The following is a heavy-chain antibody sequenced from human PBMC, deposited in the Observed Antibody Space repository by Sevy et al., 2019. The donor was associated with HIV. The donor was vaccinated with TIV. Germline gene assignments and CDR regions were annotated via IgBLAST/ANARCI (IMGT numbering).Heavy chain of an antibody. CDR2: IYYTGST. V-gene: IGHV4-30-4*01. CDR1: GGSISSGDYY. Sequence: SETLSLTCTVSGGSISSGDYYWGCIRQPPGKGLGGIGYIYYTGSTYYNPSLKSRVTISVDTSNNQFSLRLNSVTAADTAVYYCARVTSDWFDPWGQGTLVTVSS. D-gene: IGHD4-4*01. J-gene: IGHJ5*02. CDR3: ARVTSDWFDP.